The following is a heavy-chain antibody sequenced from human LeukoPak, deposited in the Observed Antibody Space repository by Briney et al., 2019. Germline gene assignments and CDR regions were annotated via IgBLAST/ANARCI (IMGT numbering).Heavy chain of an antibody. D-gene: IGHD3-10*01. Sequence: GGSLSLSCAASGFTFSSYEMNWVRQAPGKGLVWVSRINSDGSSTSYADSVKGRFTISRDNAKNTLYLQMNSLRAEDTAVYYCARVFRGVITYYYYYYMDVWGKGTTVTVSS. CDR2: INSDGSST. CDR3: ARVFRGVITYYYYYYMDV. V-gene: IGHV3-74*01. CDR1: GFTFSSYE. J-gene: IGHJ6*03.